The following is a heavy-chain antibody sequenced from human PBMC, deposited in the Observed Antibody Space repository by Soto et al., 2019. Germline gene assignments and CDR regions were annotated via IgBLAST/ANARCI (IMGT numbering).Heavy chain of an antibody. CDR1: GGTFNTYT. CDR2: IIPIFGTT. CDR3: ARIPRYSFPTSDPLDN. Sequence: NVSCKASGGTFNTYTFSWVRQAPGQGLEWMGSIIPIFGTTHYAQSFQGRLSITADQSSTTTYMELRSLTSHDTALYYCARIPRYSFPTSDPLDNWGQGTLVTV. V-gene: IGHV1-69*01. D-gene: IGHD1-26*01. J-gene: IGHJ1*01.